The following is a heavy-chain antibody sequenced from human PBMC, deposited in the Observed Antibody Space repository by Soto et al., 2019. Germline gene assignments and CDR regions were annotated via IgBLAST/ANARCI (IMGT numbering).Heavy chain of an antibody. V-gene: IGHV3-23*01. CDR3: AKYRLAGNFDY. Sequence: EVQLLDSGGGLVQPGGSLGLSCAASGFTFNNYAINWVRQAPGMGLEWVATISNTGGGTYYADSVKGRFTISRDNAKNPLYLQMSSLRVEDTAVYYCAKYRLAGNFDYWGQGTQVTVSS. D-gene: IGHD3-16*02. CDR2: ISNTGGGT. CDR1: GFTFNNYA. J-gene: IGHJ4*02.